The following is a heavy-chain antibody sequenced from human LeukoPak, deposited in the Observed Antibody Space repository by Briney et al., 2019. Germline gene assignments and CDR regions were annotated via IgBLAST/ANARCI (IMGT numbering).Heavy chain of an antibody. Sequence: GGSLRLSCEASQFTFSSYWMSWVRQAPGKGLEWVASIKQDGSETYYVDSVKGRFTISRDNAKNSLFLQMNSQRVEDSAVYYCARGAAVAGLDYWCQGTQVTVSS. V-gene: IGHV3-7*01. D-gene: IGHD6-19*01. CDR3: ARGAAVAGLDY. CDR1: QFTFSSYW. J-gene: IGHJ4*02. CDR2: IKQDGSET.